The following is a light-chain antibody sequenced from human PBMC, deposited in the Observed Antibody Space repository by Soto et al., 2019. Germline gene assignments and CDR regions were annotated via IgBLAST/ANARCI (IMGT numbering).Light chain of an antibody. CDR2: GNI. V-gene: IGLV1-40*01. CDR1: SSNIGAGYN. Sequence: QSVLTQLPSVSGAPGQRVTISCTGSSSNIGAGYNVHWYQQLPGTAPKLLIYGNINRPSGVPDRFSGSKSGTSASLAITGLQAEDEADYYCQSYDSSLSVVFGGGTKLTVL. CDR3: QSYDSSLSVV. J-gene: IGLJ2*01.